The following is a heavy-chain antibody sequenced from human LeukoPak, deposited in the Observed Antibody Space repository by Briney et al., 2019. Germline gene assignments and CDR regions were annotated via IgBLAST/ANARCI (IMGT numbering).Heavy chain of an antibody. CDR1: GCFISSSNW. J-gene: IGHJ4*02. CDR3: ARDREMLAPSSGWYKRVRYFDY. V-gene: IGHV4-4*02. Sequence: SETLSQTCAVTGCFISSSNWWSWVRQRPGKGLEWIGEDYHCGRTNYIRSLNSRVTISVDKSKIQFSLTLSSVTAADTAVYYCARDREMLAPSSGWYKRVRYFDYWGQGTLVTVSS. CDR2: DYHCGRT. D-gene: IGHD6-19*01.